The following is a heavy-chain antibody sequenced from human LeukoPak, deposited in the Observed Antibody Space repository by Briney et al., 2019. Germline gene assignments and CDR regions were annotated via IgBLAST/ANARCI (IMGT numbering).Heavy chain of an antibody. CDR3: ARHGGRRFLEWLLYKGSFDY. CDR2: IYHSGST. D-gene: IGHD3-3*01. CDR1: GYSISSGFY. J-gene: IGHJ4*02. Sequence: PSETLSLTCAVSGYSISSGFYWGWIRQPPGKGLEWIGNIYHSGSTYYNPSLKSRVTISVDTSNNQFSLKLSSVTAADTAVYYCARHGGRRFLEWLLYKGSFDYWGQGTLVTVSS. V-gene: IGHV4-38-2*01.